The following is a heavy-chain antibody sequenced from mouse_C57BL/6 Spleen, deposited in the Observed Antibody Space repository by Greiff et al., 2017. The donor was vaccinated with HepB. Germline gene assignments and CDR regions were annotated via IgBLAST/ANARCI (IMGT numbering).Heavy chain of an antibody. V-gene: IGHV1-81*01. Sequence: VKLQESGAELARPGASVKLSCKASGYTFTSYGISWVKQRTGQGLEWIGEIYPRSGNTYYNEKFKGKATLTADKSSSTAYMELRSLTSEDSAVYFCARLGGSNPFDYWGQGTTLTVSS. CDR1: GYTFTSYG. CDR3: ARLGGSNPFDY. CDR2: IYPRSGNT. D-gene: IGHD2-5*01. J-gene: IGHJ2*01.